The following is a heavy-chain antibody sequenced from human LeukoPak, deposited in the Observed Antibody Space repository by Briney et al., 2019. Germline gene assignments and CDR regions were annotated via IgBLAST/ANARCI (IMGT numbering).Heavy chain of an antibody. Sequence: MSSETLSLTCTVSGASIGSHYWSWMRQPPGKGLEWLGFISQNGTPPYTASLKSRVPISRDTSENQVSLILSSVTAADTAVYYCTRHDVVAVMGHGMAVWGQGTTVTVSS. CDR2: ISQNGTP. J-gene: IGHJ6*02. D-gene: IGHD3-16*01. CDR1: GASIGSHY. CDR3: TRHDVVAVMGHGMAV. V-gene: IGHV4-59*08.